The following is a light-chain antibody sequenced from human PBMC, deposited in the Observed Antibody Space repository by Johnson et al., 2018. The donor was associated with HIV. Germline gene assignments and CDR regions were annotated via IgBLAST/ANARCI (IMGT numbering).Light chain of an antibody. CDR1: SSNIGNNY. J-gene: IGLJ1*01. Sequence: QSVLTQPPSVSAAPGQKVTISCSGSSSNIGNNYVSWYQQVPGTAPKLLIYENNKRPSGIPDRFSGSKSGTSATLGITGLQTGDEADYYCGTWDNSLGVFYVFGTCTKVTVL. CDR2: ENN. V-gene: IGLV1-51*02. CDR3: GTWDNSLGVFYV.